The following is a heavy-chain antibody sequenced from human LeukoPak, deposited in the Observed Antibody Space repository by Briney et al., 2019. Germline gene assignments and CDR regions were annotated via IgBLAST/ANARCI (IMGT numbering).Heavy chain of an antibody. D-gene: IGHD5-12*01. V-gene: IGHV3-23*01. J-gene: IGHJ4*02. CDR1: GFTFSSYG. Sequence: PGGSLRLSCAASGFTFSSYGMSWVRQAPGKGLEWVSAISGSGGSTYYADSVKGRFTISRDNSKNTLYLQMNSLRAEDTAVYYCARVSGYDWESFYDYWGQGTLVTVSS. CDR2: ISGSGGST. CDR3: ARVSGYDWESFYDY.